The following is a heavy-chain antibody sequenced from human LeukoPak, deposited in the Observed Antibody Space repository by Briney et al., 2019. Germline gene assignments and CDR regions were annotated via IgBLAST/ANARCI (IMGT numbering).Heavy chain of an antibody. V-gene: IGHV4-59*01. CDR2: VYNSGST. CDR1: GGSINSYY. CDR3: ARLRSGMDV. J-gene: IGHJ6*02. Sequence: SETLSLTCTVSGGSINSYYWTWNRQPPGKGLEWIANVYNSGSTNYNPSLRSRVTISVDMFKNQFSLKLTSVTAADTAVYYCARLRSGMDVWGQGTTVTVSS.